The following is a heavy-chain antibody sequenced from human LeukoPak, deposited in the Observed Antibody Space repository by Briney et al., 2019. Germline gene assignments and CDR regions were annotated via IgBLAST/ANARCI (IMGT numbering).Heavy chain of an antibody. D-gene: IGHD3-22*01. J-gene: IGHJ4*02. Sequence: GGSLRLSCAASGFTFSSSAMSWVRQAPGKGLEWVSGISGGGHSTYYADSVKGRFTISRDKSKDTLYLQMTSLRAEDTAVYYYAKELYYDSSGYPYPDYWGQGTLVTVSS. CDR2: ISGGGHST. CDR1: GFTFSSSA. CDR3: AKELYYDSSGYPYPDY. V-gene: IGHV3-23*01.